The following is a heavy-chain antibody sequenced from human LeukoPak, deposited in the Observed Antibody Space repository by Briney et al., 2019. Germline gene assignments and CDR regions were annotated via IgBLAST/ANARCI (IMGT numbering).Heavy chain of an antibody. Sequence: ASVKVSCKASGYTFTSYDINWVRQATGQGLEWMGWINPNSGGTNYAQKFRGRVTMTRDTSISTAYMELSRLRSDDTAVYYCARTYYYGSGSHSLYYYYYMDVWGKGTTVTISS. CDR3: ARTYYYGSGSHSLYYYYYMDV. J-gene: IGHJ6*03. CDR1: GYTFTSYD. CDR2: INPNSGGT. V-gene: IGHV1-2*02. D-gene: IGHD3-10*01.